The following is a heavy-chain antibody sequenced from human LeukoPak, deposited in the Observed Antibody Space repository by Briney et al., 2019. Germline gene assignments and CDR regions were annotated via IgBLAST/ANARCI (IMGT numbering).Heavy chain of an antibody. J-gene: IGHJ4*02. V-gene: IGHV4-39*01. D-gene: IGHD6-25*01. CDR3: ARQLPTAAADTRGYFDY. Sequence: PSETLSLTCIVSGGSISIISSSTYYWGWIRQAPGKGLEWIGSLYYGDNSHYNPSLKSRATLSVDTSNNQFSLKLTSVTAADAAVYFCARQLPTAAADTRGYFDYWGQGTVVTVSS. CDR1: GGSISIISSSTYY. CDR2: LYYGDNS.